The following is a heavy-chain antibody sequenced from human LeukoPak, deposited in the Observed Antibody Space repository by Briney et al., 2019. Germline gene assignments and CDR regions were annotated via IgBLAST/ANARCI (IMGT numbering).Heavy chain of an antibody. CDR2: IRYDGSNK. CDR3: AKLYSSSSLYY. CDR1: GFTFSSYD. Sequence: GGSLTLSCAASGFTFSSYDMHWLRQAPGKGLEGVTFIRYDGSNKYYAVSVRGRFTISRYNSKNTLYLQMTRLGAEDTAVYYCAKLYSSSSLYYRGEGDLVTVSS. V-gene: IGHV3-30*02. J-gene: IGHJ4*02. D-gene: IGHD6-13*01.